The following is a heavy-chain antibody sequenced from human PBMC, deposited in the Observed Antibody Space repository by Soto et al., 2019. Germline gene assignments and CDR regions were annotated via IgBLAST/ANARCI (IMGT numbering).Heavy chain of an antibody. D-gene: IGHD5-18*01. Sequence: PSETLSLTCTVSGGSISSADYYWSWIRQPPGKGLEWIGYIYYSGSTYYNPSLKSRVTISVDTSKNQFSLKLSSVTAADTAVYYCASTSFGYSYGYRYWGQGTLVTVSS. J-gene: IGHJ4*02. CDR3: ASTSFGYSYGYRY. CDR2: IYYSGST. V-gene: IGHV4-30-4*01. CDR1: GGSISSADYY.